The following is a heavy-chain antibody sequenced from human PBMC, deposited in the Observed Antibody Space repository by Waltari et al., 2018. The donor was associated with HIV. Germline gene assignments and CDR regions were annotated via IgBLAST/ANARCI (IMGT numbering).Heavy chain of an antibody. V-gene: IGHV3-15*01. J-gene: IGHJ4*02. CDR3: TSTGGGITDY. CDR2: IKKEDDGGTT. D-gene: IGHD2-15*01. Sequence: EVQLVESGGGLVKPGESLRLSCAASGFTLTNAWMSGVRQAPGKGLEWVGRIKKEDDGGTTDYAAPVKGRFTISRDDSKNALYLQMNSLKTEDTALYYCTSTGGGITDYWGQGTLVTVSS. CDR1: GFTLTNAW.